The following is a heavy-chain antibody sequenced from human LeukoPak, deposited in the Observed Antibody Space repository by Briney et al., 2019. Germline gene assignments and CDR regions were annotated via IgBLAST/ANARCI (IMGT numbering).Heavy chain of an antibody. CDR1: GGTFTSYA. CDR2: IIPIFGTA. CDR3: AREKMPRHDGLDY. V-gene: IGHV1-69*01. D-gene: IGHD5-24*01. Sequence: SVKVSCKASGGTFTSYAISWVRQAPGQGLEWMGGIIPIFGTANYAQKFQGRVTITADESTSTAYMELSSLRSEDTAVYYCAREKMPRHDGLDYWGQGTLVSVSS. J-gene: IGHJ4*02.